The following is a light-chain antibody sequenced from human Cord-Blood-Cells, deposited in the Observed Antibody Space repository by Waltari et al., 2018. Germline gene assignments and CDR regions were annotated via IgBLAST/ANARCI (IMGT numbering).Light chain of an antibody. Sequence: EIVLTQSPATLSLSPGERAPLSWRASQSVSSYLAWYQQKPGQAPRLLIYDASNRATGIPARFSGSGSGTDFTLTISSLEPEDFAVYYCQQRSNWPPLTFGGGTKVEIK. CDR2: DAS. J-gene: IGKJ4*01. CDR1: QSVSSY. V-gene: IGKV3-11*01. CDR3: QQRSNWPPLT.